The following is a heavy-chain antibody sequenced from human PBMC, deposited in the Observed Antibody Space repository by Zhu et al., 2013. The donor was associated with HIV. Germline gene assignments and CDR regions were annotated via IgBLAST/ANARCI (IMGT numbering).Heavy chain of an antibody. V-gene: IGHV1-8*03. CDR3: ARGPLGGGASLDP. D-gene: IGHD3-16*01. Sequence: QVQLVQSGADVKKPGSSVKVSCKASADTFTTYDVNWVRQAPGQGLEWIGWMNPISGNTAYPQKFQDRIIITRNISISTAYMELRGLRSEDTAIYYCARGPLGGGASLDPWGQGTLVTVSS. CDR2: MNPISGNT. CDR1: ADTFTTYD. J-gene: IGHJ5*02.